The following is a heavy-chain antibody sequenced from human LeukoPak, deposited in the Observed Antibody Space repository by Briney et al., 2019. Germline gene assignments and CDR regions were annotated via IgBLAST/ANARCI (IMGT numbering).Heavy chain of an antibody. J-gene: IGHJ4*02. CDR2: IFYSGTT. CDR3: ARRRIVATIDY. V-gene: IGHV4-39*01. CDR1: GVSISSSNSY. D-gene: IGHD5-12*01. Sequence: SETLSLTCTVSGVSISSSNSYWGWIRQPLGKGLEWIGSIFYSGTTYYNPSLKSRVTISVDTSKNQFSLNLISVTAADTAVYYCARRRIVATIDYWGQGTLVTVSS.